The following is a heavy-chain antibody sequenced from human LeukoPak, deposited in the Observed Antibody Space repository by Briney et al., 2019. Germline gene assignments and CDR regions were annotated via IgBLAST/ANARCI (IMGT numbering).Heavy chain of an antibody. J-gene: IGHJ5*02. CDR2: IWYDGSNK. CDR1: GFTFRNYG. V-gene: IGHV3-33*01. Sequence: PGRLLRLSCVASGFTFRNYGMHWVRQAPGKGLEWVAVIWYDGSNKYYADSVKGRFTISRDNSKNTLYLQMNSLRAEDTAVYYCARDGCGSTSCYHYELTSWGQGTLVTVSS. CDR3: ARDGCGSTSCYHYELTS. D-gene: IGHD2-2*01.